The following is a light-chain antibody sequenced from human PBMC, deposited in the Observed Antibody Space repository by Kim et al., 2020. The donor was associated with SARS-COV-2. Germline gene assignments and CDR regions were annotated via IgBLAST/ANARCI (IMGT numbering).Light chain of an antibody. V-gene: IGKV1-27*01. J-gene: IGKJ1*01. CDR3: QKYNSDPWT. CDR2: DAS. CDR1: QDIGNS. Sequence: ASVGDRVTITCRASQDIGNSLAWYQQKPGKVPKVLIYDASSLETGVPSRFSGSGSGTEFTLTIGSLQTEDVATYYCQKYNSDPWTFGPGTKVDIK.